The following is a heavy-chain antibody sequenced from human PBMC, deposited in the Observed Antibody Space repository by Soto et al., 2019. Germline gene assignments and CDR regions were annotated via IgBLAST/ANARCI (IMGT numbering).Heavy chain of an antibody. Sequence: GGSLRLSCVGSGFTFSTYSINWVRQAPGKGLEWVSSISSRSDIYYADSVKGRFTISRDNSKNTLFLHMTNLRAGDTALYFCAKGRPGVAAAPDYWGQGTLVTVSS. D-gene: IGHD2-21*01. CDR3: AKGRPGVAAAPDY. J-gene: IGHJ4*02. CDR1: GFTFSTYS. CDR2: ISSRSDI. V-gene: IGHV3-21*04.